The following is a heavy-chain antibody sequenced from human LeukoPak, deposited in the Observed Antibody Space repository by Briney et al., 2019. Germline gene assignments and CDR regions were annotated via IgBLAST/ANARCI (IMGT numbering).Heavy chain of an antibody. V-gene: IGHV3-53*01. J-gene: IGHJ6*03. CDR2: IYSGGST. CDR1: GFTVSSNY. D-gene: IGHD6-13*01. Sequence: GGSLRLSCAASGFTVSSNYMSWVRQAPGKGLEWVSVIYSGGSTYYADSVKGRFTISRDNSKNTLYLQMNSLRAEDTAVYYCAKAGSSSWGYYYYYMDVWGKGTTVTVSS. CDR3: AKAGSSSWGYYYYYMDV.